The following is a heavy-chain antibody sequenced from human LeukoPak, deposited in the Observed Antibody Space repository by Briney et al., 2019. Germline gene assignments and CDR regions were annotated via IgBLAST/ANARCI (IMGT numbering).Heavy chain of an antibody. J-gene: IGHJ3*01. D-gene: IGHD6-13*01. Sequence: GESLKISCKGSGYSFTSYWIGWVRQMPGKGLEWMGIIYPGDSDTRYSPSFQGQVTISADKSISTAYLQWSSLKASDTAMYYCARHPEGIAAALGAFDVWGQGTMVTVSS. V-gene: IGHV5-51*01. CDR1: GYSFTSYW. CDR3: ARHPEGIAAALGAFDV. CDR2: IYPGDSDT.